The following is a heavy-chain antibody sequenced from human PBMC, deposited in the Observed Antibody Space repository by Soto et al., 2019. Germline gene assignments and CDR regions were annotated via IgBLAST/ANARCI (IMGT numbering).Heavy chain of an antibody. D-gene: IGHD2-21*02. V-gene: IGHV3-30*18. CDR2: ISYGGSNK. CDR3: AKDHRRYWGGDCYSGDALDI. J-gene: IGHJ3*02. Sequence: QAQLVESGGGVVQPGRSLRLSCAASGFTFSSYGMHWVRQAPGKGLEWVAIISYGGSNKYYADSVKGRFTISRDNFKNTVDLQMNSLRPDDTAVYYCAKDHRRYWGGDCYSGDALDIWGQGTMVTVSS. CDR1: GFTFSSYG.